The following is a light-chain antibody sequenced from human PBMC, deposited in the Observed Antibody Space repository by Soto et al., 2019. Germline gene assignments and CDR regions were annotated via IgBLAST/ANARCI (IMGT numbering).Light chain of an antibody. J-gene: IGKJ2*01. V-gene: IGKV1-8*01. CDR2: PAS. CDR3: QQYYTYPYT. CDR1: QRISSS. Sequence: RSPCPPSFSASLEERVRITWPASQRISSSLAWYQHKPRKAPSLLVFPASTLQSGVPSRFSGSGSGTDFTLTISCLHSEDFATYYCQQYYTYPYTFGPGTKVDIK.